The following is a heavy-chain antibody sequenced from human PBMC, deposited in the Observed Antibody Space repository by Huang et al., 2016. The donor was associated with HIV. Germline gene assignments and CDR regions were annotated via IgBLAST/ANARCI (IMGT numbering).Heavy chain of an antibody. D-gene: IGHD3-10*01. CDR1: GFKVNSAY. CDR3: ARGEESSWYGNHYYGMDV. V-gene: IGHV3-53*01. J-gene: IGHJ6*02. CDR2: IVSGGRT. Sequence: VHLVESGGDLVERGGSLRLSCTASGFKVNSAYMSWVRQAPGRGPGWVSVIVSGGRTYHADSVKGRLTMSRDISKNTVYLQMNSLRVEDTAIYYCARGEESSWYGNHYYGMDVWGPGTTVTVSS.